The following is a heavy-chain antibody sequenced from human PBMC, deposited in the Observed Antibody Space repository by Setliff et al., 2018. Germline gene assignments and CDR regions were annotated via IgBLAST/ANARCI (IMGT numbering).Heavy chain of an antibody. D-gene: IGHD3-3*01. CDR3: AREVWNIYDNDNSWSGYSDH. CDR1: GFTISNYW. CDR2: IRQDGTNK. J-gene: IGHJ4*02. Sequence: GGSLRLSCVASGFTISNYWMAWVRQAPGKGLEWVADIRQDGTNKYYVDSVKGRFAISRDNAKNSLYLQMNSLRAEDTALYYCAREVWNIYDNDNSWSGYSDHWGQGTLVTVSS. V-gene: IGHV3-7*03.